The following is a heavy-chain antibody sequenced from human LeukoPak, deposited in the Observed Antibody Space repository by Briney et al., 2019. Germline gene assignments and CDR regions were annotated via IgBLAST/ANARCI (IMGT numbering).Heavy chain of an antibody. CDR2: IHSSGST. J-gene: IGHJ5*02. Sequence: SETLSLTCTVSGGSISSYYWSWVRQPAVKGLEWIGRIHSSGSTNYNPSLKSRVTMSVDTSKNQFSLRLSSVTAADTAVYYCARSVGYCSSASCYVDWFDPWGQGTLVTVSS. D-gene: IGHD2-2*01. V-gene: IGHV4-4*07. CDR3: ARSVGYCSSASCYVDWFDP. CDR1: GGSISSYY.